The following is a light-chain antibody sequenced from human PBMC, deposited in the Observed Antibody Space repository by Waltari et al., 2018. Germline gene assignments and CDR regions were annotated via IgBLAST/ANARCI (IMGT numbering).Light chain of an antibody. Sequence: QSALTQPAPVSASPGQSIPTSCPGTRGSSAGSCLVSWYQHHPGRAPKVLIFDVNHRPSGISDRFSGSKSGNTASLTIAGLQAEDDADYYCSSPSTNNVVVFGGGTKVTVL. V-gene: IGLV2-14*01. CDR2: DVN. J-gene: IGLJ2*01. CDR1: RGSSAGSCL. CDR3: SSPSTNNVVV.